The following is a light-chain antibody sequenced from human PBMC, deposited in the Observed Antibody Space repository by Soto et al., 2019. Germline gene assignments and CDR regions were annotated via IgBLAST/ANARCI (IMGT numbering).Light chain of an antibody. J-gene: IGKJ2*01. CDR3: QQYYSTPPYT. Sequence: DIVMTQSPDSLAVSLGERDTINCKSSQSVLYSSNNMNYLAWYQQKPGQPPKLLIYWASTRESGVPDRFSGSGSGTDFTLTISSLQAEDVAVYYCQQYYSTPPYTFGQGTKLEIK. CDR1: QSVLYSSNNMNY. CDR2: WAS. V-gene: IGKV4-1*01.